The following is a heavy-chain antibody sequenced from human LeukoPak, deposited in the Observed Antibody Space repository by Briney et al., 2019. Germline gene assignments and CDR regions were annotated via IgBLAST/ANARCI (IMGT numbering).Heavy chain of an antibody. V-gene: IGHV1-18*01. CDR2: ISAYNGNT. CDR3: ASEVLWFGEWGTPFDY. CDR1: GYTFTSYG. Sequence: GASVKVSCKASGYTFTSYGISWVRQAPGQGLEWMGWISAYNGNTNYAQKLQGRVTMTTDTSTSTAYMELRSLRSDDTAVYYCASEVLWFGEWGTPFDYWGQGTLVTVSS. J-gene: IGHJ4*02. D-gene: IGHD3-10*01.